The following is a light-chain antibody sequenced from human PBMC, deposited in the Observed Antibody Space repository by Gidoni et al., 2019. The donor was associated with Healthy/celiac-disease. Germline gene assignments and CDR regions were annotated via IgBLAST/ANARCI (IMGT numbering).Light chain of an antibody. Sequence: PSSLSASVGDRVTITCRASQSISSYLNWYQQKPGKAPKLLIYAASSLQSGVPSRFSGSGSGTDFTLTISSLQPEDFATYYCQQSYSTPYTFGQGTKLEIK. J-gene: IGKJ2*01. CDR3: QQSYSTPYT. V-gene: IGKV1-39*01. CDR2: AAS. CDR1: QSISSY.